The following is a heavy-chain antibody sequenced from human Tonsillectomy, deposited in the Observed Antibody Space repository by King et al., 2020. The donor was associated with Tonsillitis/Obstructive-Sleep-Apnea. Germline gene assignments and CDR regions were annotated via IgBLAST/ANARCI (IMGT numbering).Heavy chain of an antibody. J-gene: IGHJ6*02. V-gene: IGHV3-21*01. CDR3: PTDYCSSTSCDYYYSYPMDV. CDR2: ISSSSSYI. D-gene: IGHD2-2*01. Sequence: VQLVESGGGLVKPGGSLRLSCAASGFTFSSYSMNWVRQAPGKGLEWVSSISSSSSYIYYGDSVKGRFTISRDNAKNSLHLQMNSLRAEDTAVYYCPTDYCSSTSCDYYYSYPMDVSRPGTTVTVSS. CDR1: GFTFSSYS.